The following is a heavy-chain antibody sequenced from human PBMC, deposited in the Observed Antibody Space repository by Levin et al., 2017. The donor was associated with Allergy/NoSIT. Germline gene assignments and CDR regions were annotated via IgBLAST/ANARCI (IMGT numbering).Heavy chain of an antibody. CDR2: ISSSSSSI. CDR1: GFTFSTYG. CDR3: ARDLASSSALDY. Sequence: PGESLKISCAASGFTFSTYGMNWVRQAPGKGLEWVSYISSSSSSIFYADSVKGRFTISRDIAKNSLFLQMNNLSDEDTAVYYCARDLASSSALDYWGQGSLVTVSS. J-gene: IGHJ4*02. V-gene: IGHV3-48*02. D-gene: IGHD6-6*01.